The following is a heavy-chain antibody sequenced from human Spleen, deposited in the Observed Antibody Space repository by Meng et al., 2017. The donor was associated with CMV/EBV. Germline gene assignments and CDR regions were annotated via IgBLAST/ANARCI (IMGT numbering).Heavy chain of an antibody. CDR2: IYYSGST. J-gene: IGHJ4*02. CDR1: GGSISSGDYY. D-gene: IGHD2-15*01. Sequence: QGRLQESGPGMVKPSQTLSLTCTVPGGSISSGDYYWSWIRQPPGKGLEWIGYIYYSGSTYYNPSLKSRVTISVDTSKNQFSLKLSSVTAADTAVYYCARAGVVVVAATQGFDYWGQGTLVTVSS. V-gene: IGHV4-30-4*08. CDR3: ARAGVVVVAATQGFDY.